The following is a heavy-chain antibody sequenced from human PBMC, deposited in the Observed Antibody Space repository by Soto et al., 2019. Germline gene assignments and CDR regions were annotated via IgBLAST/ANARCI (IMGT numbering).Heavy chain of an antibody. CDR3: STDPRTRHDHPFDC. V-gene: IGHV3-49*04. D-gene: IGHD2-8*01. Sequence: EMQLVESGGGLVKPGRSLRLSCTGSGFTFGDYGMSWVRQAPGKGLECVGWIRWEGYGGTADYAASVQGRFIISRDDSKSVAYVQMNSLRSEDTAMYYCSTDPRTRHDHPFDCWGQGTLVTVSS. CDR2: IRWEGYGGTA. CDR1: GFTFGDYG. J-gene: IGHJ4*02.